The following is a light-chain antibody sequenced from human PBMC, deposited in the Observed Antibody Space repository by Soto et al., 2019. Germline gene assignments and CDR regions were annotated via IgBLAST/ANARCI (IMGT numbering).Light chain of an antibody. Sequence: QSALTQPPSASGSPGQSVTISCTGTSGDIGYYNYVSWYQQHPGKAPKLMIFDVNKRPSGVPDRFSGSKSGNTASLTVAGLQAGDEAEYFCCSYGGSNNVIFGGGTKVTVL. J-gene: IGLJ2*01. CDR2: DVN. CDR3: CSYGGSNNVI. V-gene: IGLV2-8*01. CDR1: SGDIGYYNY.